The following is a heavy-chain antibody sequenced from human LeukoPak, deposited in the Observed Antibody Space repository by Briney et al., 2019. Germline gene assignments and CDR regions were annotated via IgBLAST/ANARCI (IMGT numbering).Heavy chain of an antibody. D-gene: IGHD6-19*01. CDR1: GGSISSYY. V-gene: IGHV4-59*01. J-gene: IGHJ4*02. CDR2: IYYSGST. CDR3: ASSSGWYYFDY. Sequence: PSETLSPTCTVSGGSISSYYWSWIRQPPGKGLEGIGYIYYSGSTNYNPSLKSRVTISVDTSKNQFSLKLSSVTAADTAVYYCASSSGWYYFDYWGQGTLVTVSS.